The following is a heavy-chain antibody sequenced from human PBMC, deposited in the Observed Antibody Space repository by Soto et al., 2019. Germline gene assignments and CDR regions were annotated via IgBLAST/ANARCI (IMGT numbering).Heavy chain of an antibody. V-gene: IGHV3-30*18. D-gene: IGHD2-2*01. Sequence: GGSLRLSCAASGFTFSSYGMHWVRQAPGKGLEWVAVISYDGSNKYYADSVKGRFTISRDNSKNTLYLQMNSLRAEDTAVYYCAKTLGIVVVPAAFPGLFDYWGQGTLVTVSS. CDR2: ISYDGSNK. CDR1: GFTFSSYG. CDR3: AKTLGIVVVPAAFPGLFDY. J-gene: IGHJ4*02.